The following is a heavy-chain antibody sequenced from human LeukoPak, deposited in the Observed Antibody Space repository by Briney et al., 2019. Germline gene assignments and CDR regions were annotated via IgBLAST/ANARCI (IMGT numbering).Heavy chain of an antibody. Sequence: RGSPLLPCLASRFTLSRYEMNGGRPGPGEGVEWLSYITRSSSTIYYADSVKGRFTISRDNAKNSLYLQMNSLRVDDTAVYYCATADRGAFDIWGQGTMVIVSS. J-gene: IGHJ3*02. CDR2: ITRSSSTI. CDR3: ATADRGAFDI. V-gene: IGHV3-48*01. CDR1: RFTLSRYE.